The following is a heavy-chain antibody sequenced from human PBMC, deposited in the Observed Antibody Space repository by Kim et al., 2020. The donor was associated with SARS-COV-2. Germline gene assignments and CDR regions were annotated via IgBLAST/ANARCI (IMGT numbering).Heavy chain of an antibody. CDR3: ARDPTYINYFYEMDV. D-gene: IGHD1-20*01. V-gene: IGHV3-23*01. Sequence: ADTVKGRFTIPRDHSTNTLYLQMNSRGAEETAVYYCARDPTYINYFYEMDVWGQGTTVTVSS. J-gene: IGHJ6*02.